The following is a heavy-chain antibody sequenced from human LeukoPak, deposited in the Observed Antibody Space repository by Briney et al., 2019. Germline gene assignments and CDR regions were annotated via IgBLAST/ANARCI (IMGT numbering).Heavy chain of an antibody. CDR3: ARDGDY. CDR1: GGSISSHY. J-gene: IGHJ4*02. Sequence: ASETLSLTCTVSGGSISSHYWSWVRQPPGKGLEWIGYMHYCGSTNYNPSLKSRVTISVVTSKNQFSLKLSSVTAADTAVYYCARDGDYWGQGTLVTVSS. CDR2: MHYCGST. V-gene: IGHV4-59*11.